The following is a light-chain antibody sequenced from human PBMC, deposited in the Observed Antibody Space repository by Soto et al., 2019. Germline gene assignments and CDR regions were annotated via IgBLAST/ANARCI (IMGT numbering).Light chain of an antibody. V-gene: IGLV3-1*01. Sequence: SYELTQPPSVSVSPGQTASITCSGDKLGDKYAFWYQQKAGQSPVLVIYQDIKRPSGIPERFSGSNSGNTATLTISGTQAMDEADYHCQAWDSSTLVFGGGTKLTVL. CDR1: KLGDKY. J-gene: IGLJ2*01. CDR3: QAWDSSTLV. CDR2: QDI.